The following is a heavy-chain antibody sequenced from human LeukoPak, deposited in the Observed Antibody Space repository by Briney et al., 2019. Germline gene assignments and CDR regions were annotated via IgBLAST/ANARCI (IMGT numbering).Heavy chain of an antibody. J-gene: IGHJ6*03. CDR2: INPNSGGT. Sequence: ASVKVSCKASGYTFTGYYMHWVRQAPGQGLEWMGWINPNSGGTNYAQKFQGRVTMTRETSISTAYMALSRLRSDDTAVYYCARDRGIQLWERYYYYYMDVWGKGTTVTVSS. V-gene: IGHV1-2*02. CDR1: GYTFTGYY. D-gene: IGHD5-18*01. CDR3: ARDRGIQLWERYYYYYMDV.